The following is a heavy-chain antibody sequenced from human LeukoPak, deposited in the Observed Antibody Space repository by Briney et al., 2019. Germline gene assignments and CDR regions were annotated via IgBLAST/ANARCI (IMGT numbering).Heavy chain of an antibody. CDR2: ISAYNGNT. J-gene: IGHJ4*02. Sequence: ASVKVSCKASGYTFTSYGISWVRQAPGQGLEWMGWISAYNGNTNYAQKLQGRVTMTTDTSTSTAYMELRSLRSDDTDVYYCARGEGNYDSSGYYYYWGQGTLVTVSS. CDR1: GYTFTSYG. CDR3: ARGEGNYDSSGYYYY. V-gene: IGHV1-18*01. D-gene: IGHD3-22*01.